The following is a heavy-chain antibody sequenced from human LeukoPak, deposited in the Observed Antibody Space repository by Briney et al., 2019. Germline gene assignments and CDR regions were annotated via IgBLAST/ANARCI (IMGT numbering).Heavy chain of an antibody. CDR3: ARESPDYYDNQFDY. Sequence: SETLSLTCAVSGYSISSSYYWGWIRQPPGKGLEWIGSIYHSGSTYYNPSLKSRVTISVDTSKNQFSLKLSSVTAADTAVYYCARESPDYYDNQFDYWGQGTLVTVSS. V-gene: IGHV4-38-2*02. J-gene: IGHJ4*02. CDR1: GYSISSSYY. D-gene: IGHD3-22*01. CDR2: IYHSGST.